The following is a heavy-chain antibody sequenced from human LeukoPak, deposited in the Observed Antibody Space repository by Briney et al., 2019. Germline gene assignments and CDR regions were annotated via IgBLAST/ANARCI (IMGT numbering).Heavy chain of an antibody. CDR1: GFTFSSYW. CDR2: IKQDGSEK. V-gene: IGHV3-7*03. Sequence: GGSLRLSCAASGFTFSSYWMSWVRQAPGKGLEWVANIKQDGSEKYYVDSVKGRFTISRDNSKNTHYLQMSSLRAEDTGIYYCAKGGHYSFFDYWGQGTLVTVSS. D-gene: IGHD4-11*01. CDR3: AKGGHYSFFDY. J-gene: IGHJ4*02.